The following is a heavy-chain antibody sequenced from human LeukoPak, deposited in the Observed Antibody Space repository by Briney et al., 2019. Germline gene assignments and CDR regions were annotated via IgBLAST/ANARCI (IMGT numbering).Heavy chain of an antibody. D-gene: IGHD3-10*01. V-gene: IGHV3-53*01. CDR2: INTGGST. CDR1: GFKVSSNY. Sequence: GGSLRLSCAASGFKVSSNYMSWVRQAPGKGLAWVSLINTGGSTYYADSVKGRFTMSRDNSKSMLYLQMDSLRAEDTAVYYCARVMVQGDYFDYWGQGTLVTVSS. J-gene: IGHJ4*02. CDR3: ARVMVQGDYFDY.